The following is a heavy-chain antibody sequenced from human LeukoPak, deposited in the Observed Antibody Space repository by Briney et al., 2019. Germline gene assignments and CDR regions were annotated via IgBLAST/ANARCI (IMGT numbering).Heavy chain of an antibody. V-gene: IGHV3-21*01. J-gene: IGHJ6*03. CDR2: ISSSSSYI. CDR3: ARVRTYYYMDV. CDR1: GFTFSSYS. Sequence: PGGSLRLSCAASGFTFSSYSMNWVRQAPGKGLEWVSSISSSSSYIYYADSVKGRFTISRDNSKNTLYLQMSSLRAEDTAVYYCARVRTYYYMDVWGKGTTVTVSS.